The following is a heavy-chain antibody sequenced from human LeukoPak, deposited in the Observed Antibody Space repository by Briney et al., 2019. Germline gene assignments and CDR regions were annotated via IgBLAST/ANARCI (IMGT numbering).Heavy chain of an antibody. V-gene: IGHV3-48*03. Sequence: GGSLRLSCAASGFTFSSYEMNWVRQALGKGLEWVSYISSSGRTIYYADSVKGRFTISRDNAKNSLYLQMNSLRAEDTAVYYCARAPSGSYYKLDYWGQGTLVTVSS. J-gene: IGHJ4*02. CDR3: ARAPSGSYYKLDY. CDR2: ISSSGRTI. D-gene: IGHD1-26*01. CDR1: GFTFSSYE.